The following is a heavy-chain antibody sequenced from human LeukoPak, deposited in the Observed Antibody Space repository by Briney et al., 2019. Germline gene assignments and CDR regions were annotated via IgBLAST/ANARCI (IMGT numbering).Heavy chain of an antibody. D-gene: IGHD1-14*01. V-gene: IGHV4-59*01. J-gene: IGHJ4*02. Sequence: SETLSLTCTVPGGSISGYYWSWIRQPPGKGLECIGYIYYTGSTDYNPSLKSRVTISVDTSKNQFSLKLSSVTAADTAVYYCARDQNRQFDYWGQGTLVTVSS. CDR3: ARDQNRQFDY. CDR2: IYYTGST. CDR1: GGSISGYY.